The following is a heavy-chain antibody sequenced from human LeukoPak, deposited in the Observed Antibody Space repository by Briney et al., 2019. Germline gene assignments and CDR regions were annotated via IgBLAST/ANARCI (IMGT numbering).Heavy chain of an antibody. CDR2: MNPNSGNT. CDR3: ARAGLRYYDFWSGYYPYYYYYYMDV. V-gene: IGHV1-8*03. D-gene: IGHD3-3*01. Sequence: ASVKVSCKASGYTFTSYDINWVRQATGQGLEWMGWMNPNSGNTGYAQKFQGRVTITRNTSISTAYMELSSLRSEDTAVYYCARAGLRYYDFWSGYYPYYYYYYMDVWGKGTTVTVSS. J-gene: IGHJ6*03. CDR1: GYTFTSYD.